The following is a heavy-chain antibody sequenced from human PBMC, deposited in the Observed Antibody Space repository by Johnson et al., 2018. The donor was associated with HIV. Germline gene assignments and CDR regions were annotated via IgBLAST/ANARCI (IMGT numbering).Heavy chain of an antibody. CDR1: GFTFSDYY. D-gene: IGHD5-24*01. Sequence: QLVESGGGLVKPGGSLRLSCAASGFTFSDYYMSWIRQAPGKGLEWVSYISSSGSTIYYADSVKGRLIISRDNTENSLYLHMNSLRVEDAAVYYCAGINSCSRAFDIWGQGTLVTVSS. V-gene: IGHV3-11*04. CDR2: ISSSGSTI. CDR3: AGINSCSRAFDI. J-gene: IGHJ3*02.